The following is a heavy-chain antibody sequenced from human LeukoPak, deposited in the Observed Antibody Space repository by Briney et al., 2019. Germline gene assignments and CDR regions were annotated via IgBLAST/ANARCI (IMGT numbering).Heavy chain of an antibody. CDR1: GGSISNYY. CDR3: VRDTGYSIDY. J-gene: IGHJ4*02. Sequence: SETLSLTCTVSGGSISNYYWTWIRQPPGKGLEWIGYIYYIGSTNYNPSLKSRVTLSVDTSRNQFSLKLSSVSAADTAVYYCVRDTGYSIDYWGQGTLVTVSS. CDR2: IYYIGST. V-gene: IGHV4-59*01. D-gene: IGHD5-18*01.